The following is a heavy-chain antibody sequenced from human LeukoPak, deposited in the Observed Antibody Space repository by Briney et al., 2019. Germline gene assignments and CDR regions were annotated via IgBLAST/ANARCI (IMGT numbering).Heavy chain of an antibody. J-gene: IGHJ3*02. Sequence: PGGSLRLSCAASGFTLSSYSMNWVRQAPGKGLEWVSSISSGSTYMYYAESVKGRFTISRDNAQNSMYLQMNSMRAEDTAVYYCGRVGGRSKAAKGDAFDIWGQGTMVVVSS. V-gene: IGHV3-21*01. CDR1: GFTLSSYS. CDR2: ISSGSTYM. CDR3: GRVGGRSKAAKGDAFDI. D-gene: IGHD6-6*01.